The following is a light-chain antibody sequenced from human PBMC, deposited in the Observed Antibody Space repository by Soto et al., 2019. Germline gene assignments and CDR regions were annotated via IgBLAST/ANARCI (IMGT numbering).Light chain of an antibody. CDR3: SSYTRSSTRV. CDR2: EVS. CDR1: SSDVGGYNY. J-gene: IGLJ3*02. V-gene: IGLV2-14*01. Sequence: QSALTQPASVSGSPGQSITISCTGTSSDVGGYNYVSLYQQHPGKAPKLMIYEVSNRPSGVSNRFSGSKSGNTASLTISGLQAEEEADYYCSSYTRSSTRVFGGGTQLTVL.